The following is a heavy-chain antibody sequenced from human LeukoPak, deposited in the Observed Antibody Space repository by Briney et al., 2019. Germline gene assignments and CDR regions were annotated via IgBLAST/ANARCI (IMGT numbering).Heavy chain of an antibody. D-gene: IGHD3-10*01. CDR2: ISSSGSTI. V-gene: IGHV3-11*01. Sequence: PGGSLRLSCAASRFTFSDYYMSWIRQAPGKGLEWVSYISSSGSTIYHADSVKGRFTISRDNAKNSLFLQMNSLRAEDTAVYYCARGYYGSDPFDIWGQGTMVTVSS. CDR1: RFTFSDYY. CDR3: ARGYYGSDPFDI. J-gene: IGHJ3*02.